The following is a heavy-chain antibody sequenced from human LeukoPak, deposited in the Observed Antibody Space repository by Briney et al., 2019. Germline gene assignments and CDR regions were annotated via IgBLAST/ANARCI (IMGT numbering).Heavy chain of an antibody. Sequence: SETLSLTCVVSGGSVSGYYWGWIRQPPGRGLEWIGYAYYSGSTNYNPSFKSRITISVDTSRNQFSLQLSSVTAADTAVYYCARIHRYCSGGACYVLDNWGQGTLVAVSS. V-gene: IGHV4-59*02. J-gene: IGHJ4*02. CDR2: AYYSGST. D-gene: IGHD2-15*01. CDR3: ARIHRYCSGGACYVLDN. CDR1: GGSVSGYY.